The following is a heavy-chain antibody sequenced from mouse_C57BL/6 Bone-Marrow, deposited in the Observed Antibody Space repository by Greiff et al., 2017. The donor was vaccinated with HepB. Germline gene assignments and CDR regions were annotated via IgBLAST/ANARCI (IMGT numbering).Heavy chain of an antibody. J-gene: IGHJ1*03. CDR2: ISSGGSYT. V-gene: IGHV5-6*01. Sequence: EVQRVESGGDLVKPGGSLKLSCAASGFTFSSYGMSWVRQTPDKRLEWVATISSGGSYTYYPDSVKGRFTISRDNAKNTLYLQMSSLKSEDTAMYYCARHQGSSYCYWDFYVWGTVTTVTVSS. D-gene: IGHD1-1*01. CDR3: ARHQGSSYCYWDFYV. CDR1: GFTFSSYG.